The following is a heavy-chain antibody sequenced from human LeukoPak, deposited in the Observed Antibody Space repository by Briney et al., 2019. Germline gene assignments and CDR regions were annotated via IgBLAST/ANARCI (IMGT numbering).Heavy chain of an antibody. CDR2: ISGSGGST. CDR3: AKTPVMYPVAGTIFDY. Sequence: PGGSLRLSCAASGFTFSIYSMNWVRQAPGKGLEWVSAISGSGGSTYYADSVKGRFTISRDNSKNTLYLQMNSLRAEDTAVYYCAKTPVMYPVAGTIFDYWGQGTLVTVSS. CDR1: GFTFSIYS. D-gene: IGHD6-19*01. V-gene: IGHV3-23*01. J-gene: IGHJ4*02.